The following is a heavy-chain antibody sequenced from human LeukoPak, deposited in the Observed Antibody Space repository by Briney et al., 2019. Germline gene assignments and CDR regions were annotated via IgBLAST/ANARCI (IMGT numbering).Heavy chain of an antibody. CDR2: ITSSSSSI. J-gene: IGHJ4*02. V-gene: IGHV3-48*02. CDR1: GFTFSSYS. Sequence: PGGSLRLSCAASGFTFSSYSMNWVRQAPGKGLEWVSYITSSSSSIYYADSVKGRLTISRDNAKNSLYLQMNSLRDEDTAVYYCARDAPRAYCGGDCYDYFDYWGQGTLVTVSS. D-gene: IGHD2-21*02. CDR3: ARDAPRAYCGGDCYDYFDY.